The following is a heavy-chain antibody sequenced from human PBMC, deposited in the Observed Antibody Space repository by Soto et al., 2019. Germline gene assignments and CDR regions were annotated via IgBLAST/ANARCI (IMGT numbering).Heavy chain of an antibody. CDR3: ARLGIQLYLRGDAFDI. CDR2: ISHSGST. D-gene: IGHD5-18*01. V-gene: IGHV4-34*01. Sequence: QVQLQQWGAGLLTPSETLSLTCAVYGGSFSGYYWSWIRQPPGKGLEWIGEISHSGSTNYNPSLKRRVTISLATSKNQSSLKLGSVTAADTAVYYCARLGIQLYLRGDAFDIWGQGTMVTVSS. J-gene: IGHJ3*02. CDR1: GGSFSGYY.